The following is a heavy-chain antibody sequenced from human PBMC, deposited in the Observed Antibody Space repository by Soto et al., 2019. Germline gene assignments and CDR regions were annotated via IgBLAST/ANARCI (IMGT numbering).Heavy chain of an antibody. J-gene: IGHJ6*02. Sequence: PSETLSLTCAVSGASISSSNSYWAWIRQPPGKGLEWIANIYYSGAAYYNPSLTSRVTISLDTSKNQFSLKLTSVTVADTAVYYCAGRDGEGTYPLYYALDVWGQGTTVTVSS. V-gene: IGHV4-39*01. CDR3: AGRDGEGTYPLYYALDV. CDR2: IYYSGAA. CDR1: GASISSSNSY. D-gene: IGHD3-16*02.